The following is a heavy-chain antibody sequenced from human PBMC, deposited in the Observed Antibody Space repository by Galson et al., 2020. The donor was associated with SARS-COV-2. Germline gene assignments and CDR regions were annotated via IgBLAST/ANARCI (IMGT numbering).Heavy chain of an antibody. D-gene: IGHD2-21*01. J-gene: IGHJ4*02. Sequence: SETLSLTCAVSGGSMSSGGYAWNWIRQPPGKGLEWIGYIEYSGTTYYNPSLKSRVTISADMSKNQFSLRVSSVTAADTAVYFWARVPSTVVRTYIDDWGQGTLVTVSS. CDR1: GGSMSSGGYA. V-gene: IGHV4-30-4*07. CDR3: ARVPSTVVRTYIDD. CDR2: IEYSGTT.